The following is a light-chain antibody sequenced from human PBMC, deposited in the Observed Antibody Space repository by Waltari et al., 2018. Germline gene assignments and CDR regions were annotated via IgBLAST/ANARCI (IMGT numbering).Light chain of an antibody. CDR1: QSLLFRSNHKNY. CDR2: WAS. V-gene: IGKV4-1*01. Sequence: DIVMTQSPDSLAVSLGARATITCKSSQSLLFRSNHKNYLAWYQQKPEQPPKLLISWASTRRSGVPDRFSGSGSGTDFTLTISSLQTEDVAVYYCQQYYTTPLTFGGGTKVEIK. J-gene: IGKJ4*01. CDR3: QQYYTTPLT.